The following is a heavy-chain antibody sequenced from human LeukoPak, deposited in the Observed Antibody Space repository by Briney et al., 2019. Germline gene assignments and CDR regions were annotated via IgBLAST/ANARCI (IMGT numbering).Heavy chain of an antibody. J-gene: IGHJ4*02. CDR3: AKNTGRPSYYFDY. CDR1: GFTFDDYA. V-gene: IGHV3-9*01. CDR2: ISWNSGSI. Sequence: GRSLRLSCAASGFTFDDYAMHWVRQAPGKGLEWVSGISWNSGSIGYADSVKGRFTISRDNAKDSLYLQMNSLRAEDTALYYCAKNTGRPSYYFDYWGQGTLVTVSS.